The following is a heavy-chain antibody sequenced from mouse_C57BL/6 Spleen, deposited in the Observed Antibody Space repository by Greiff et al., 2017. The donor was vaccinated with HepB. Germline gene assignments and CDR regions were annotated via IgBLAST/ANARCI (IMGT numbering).Heavy chain of an antibody. V-gene: IGHV5-17*01. CDR1: GFTFSDYG. D-gene: IGHD1-1*01. CDR3: ARGNYHGSSYHWYFDV. Sequence: DVMLVESGGGLVKPGGSLKLSCAASGFTFSDYGMHWVRQAPEKGLEWVAYISSGSSTIYYADTVKGRFTISRDNAKNTLFLQMTSLRSEDTALYYCARGNYHGSSYHWYFDVWGTGTTVTVSS. J-gene: IGHJ1*03. CDR2: ISSGSSTI.